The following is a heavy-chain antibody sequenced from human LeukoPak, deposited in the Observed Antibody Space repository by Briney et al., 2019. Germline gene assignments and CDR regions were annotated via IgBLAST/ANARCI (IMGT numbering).Heavy chain of an antibody. D-gene: IGHD3-9*01. V-gene: IGHV3-23*01. J-gene: IGHJ4*02. CDR1: GFTFRNYG. CDR3: AKDRFYDILTGYPEY. CDR2: ISGSSGST. Sequence: PGRSLRLSCAASGFTFRNYGMHWVRQAPGKGLEWVSVISGSSGSTYYADSVKGRFTVTRDISKNTLYLQMNRLRADDTAVYYCAKDRFYDILTGYPEYWGQGTLVTVSS.